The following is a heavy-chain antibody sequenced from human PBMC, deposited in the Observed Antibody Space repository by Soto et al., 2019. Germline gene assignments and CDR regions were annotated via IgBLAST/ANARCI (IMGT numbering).Heavy chain of an antibody. CDR3: ARGQLRYFDWLEPYGMDV. CDR1: GGTFSSYA. Sequence: ASVKVSCKASGGTFSSYAISWVRQAPGQGLEWMGWMNPNSGNTGYAQKFQGRVPMTRNTSISTAYMELSSLRSEDTAVYYCARGQLRYFDWLEPYGMDVWGQGTTVTVSS. D-gene: IGHD3-9*01. J-gene: IGHJ6*02. V-gene: IGHV1-8*02. CDR2: MNPNSGNT.